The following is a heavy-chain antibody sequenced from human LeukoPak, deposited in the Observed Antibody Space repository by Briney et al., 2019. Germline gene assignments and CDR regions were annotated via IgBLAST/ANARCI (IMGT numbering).Heavy chain of an antibody. CDR2: ISSSSSYI. J-gene: IGHJ4*02. V-gene: IGHV3-21*01. CDR1: GFTFSSYS. D-gene: IGHD3-10*01. CDR3: ARDYPEDYGSGYDY. Sequence: PGGSLRLSCAASGFTFSSYSMNWVRQAPGKGLEWVSSISSSSSYIYYADSVKGRFTISRDNAKNSLYLQMNSLRAEDTAVYYCARDYPEDYGSGYDYWGQGTLVTVSS.